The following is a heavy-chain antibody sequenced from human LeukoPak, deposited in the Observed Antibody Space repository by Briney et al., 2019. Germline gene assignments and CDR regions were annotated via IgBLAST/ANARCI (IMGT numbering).Heavy chain of an antibody. J-gene: IGHJ6*02. D-gene: IGHD5/OR15-5a*01. CDR3: AREIVSSYYYNGMDV. CDR1: GGSISNTDSY. V-gene: IGHV4-30-4*01. CDR2: ISYSGNT. Sequence: PPQTLSLTCTVSGGSISNTDSYWNWIRQPPGKGLEWIGFISYSGNTYSTPSLESRVTISIDTAKNRFSLRLSSVTAADTAVYFCAREIVSSYYYNGMDVWGQGTTVTVSS.